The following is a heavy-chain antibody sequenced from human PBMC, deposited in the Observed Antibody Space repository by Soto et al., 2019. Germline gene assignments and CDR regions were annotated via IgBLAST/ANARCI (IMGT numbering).Heavy chain of an antibody. CDR3: EKYLGYSTGWEPFDY. Sequence: EVQLLESGGGLVQPGGSLRLSCAASGFTFSSYAMSWVRQAPGKGLEWVSAISGSGISTYYADSVKGRYASSRDNTKNTANLPMISLRAEDTAVYYCEKYLGYSTGWEPFDYWGQGTLVTVSS. CDR1: GFTFSSYA. J-gene: IGHJ4*02. V-gene: IGHV3-23*01. D-gene: IGHD6-19*01. CDR2: ISGSGIST.